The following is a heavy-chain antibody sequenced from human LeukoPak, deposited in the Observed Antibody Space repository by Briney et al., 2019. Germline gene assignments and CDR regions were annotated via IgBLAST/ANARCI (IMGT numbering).Heavy chain of an antibody. CDR2: ISSSGSTI. Sequence: TGGSLRLSCAASGFTFSSYEMNWVRQAPGKGLEWVSYISSSGSTIYYADSVKGRFTISRDNAKNSLYLQMNSLRAEDTAVYYCARGQYDYVWGSYWGRYFDYWGQGTLVTVSS. V-gene: IGHV3-48*03. D-gene: IGHD3-16*01. CDR3: ARGQYDYVWGSYWGRYFDY. CDR1: GFTFSSYE. J-gene: IGHJ4*02.